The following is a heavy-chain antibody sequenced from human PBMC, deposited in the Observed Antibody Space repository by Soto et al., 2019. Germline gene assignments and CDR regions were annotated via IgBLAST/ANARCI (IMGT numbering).Heavy chain of an antibody. D-gene: IGHD2-2*01. CDR1: GDSVSSNSAA. V-gene: IGHV6-1*01. Sequence: SQTLSLTCAISGDSVSSNSAARNWIRQSPSRGLEWLGRTYYRSKWYNDYAVSVKSRITINPDTSKNQFSLQLNSVTPEDTAVYYCARGVVVVPAASPAPFDYWGQGTLVTVSS. CDR2: TYYRSKWYN. CDR3: ARGVVVVPAASPAPFDY. J-gene: IGHJ4*02.